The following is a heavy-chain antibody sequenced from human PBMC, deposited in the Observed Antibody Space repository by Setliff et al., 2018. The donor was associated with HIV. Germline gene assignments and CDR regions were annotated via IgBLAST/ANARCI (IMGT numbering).Heavy chain of an antibody. J-gene: IGHJ6*02. D-gene: IGHD3-10*01. CDR2: INHKGNT. CDR3: ARISMVRGVPGLIYYNYDMDV. V-gene: IGHV4-34*01. CDR1: GGSFSGYF. Sequence: PSETLSLTCAVDGGSFSGYFLSWIRQTPGKGLEWIGEINHKGNTNYNPSLKSLVSILLDMSKNQFSLKVNAVTAADTAVYFCARISMVRGVPGLIYYNYDMDVWGQGTAVTVS.